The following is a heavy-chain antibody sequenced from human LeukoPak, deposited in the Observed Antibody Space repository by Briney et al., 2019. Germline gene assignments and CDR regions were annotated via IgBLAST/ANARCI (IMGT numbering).Heavy chain of an antibody. J-gene: IGHJ1*01. CDR2: ISGSGGST. D-gene: IGHD6-19*01. V-gene: IGHV3-23*01. CDR3: AKDLIAVAGPEYFQH. Sequence: GGSLRLSCAASGFTFSSCAMSWVRQAPGKGLEWVSAISGSGGSTYYADSVKGRFTISRDNSKNTLYLQMNSLRAEDTAVYYCAKDLIAVAGPEYFQHWGQGTLVTVSS. CDR1: GFTFSSCA.